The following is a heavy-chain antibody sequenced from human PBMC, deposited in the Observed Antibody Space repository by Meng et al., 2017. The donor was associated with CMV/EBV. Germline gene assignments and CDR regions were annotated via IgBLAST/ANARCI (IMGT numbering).Heavy chain of an antibody. CDR2: IDPSDSYT. CDR1: EYSFTSYW. CDR3: AGTYYYDSSGYNH. D-gene: IGHD3-22*01. Sequence: KGSEYSFTSYWISWVRQMPGKGLEWMGRIDPSDSYTNYSQSFQGHVTISADKSISTAYLQWSSLKASDTAMYYCAGTYYYDSSGYNHWGQGTLVTVSS. V-gene: IGHV5-10-1*01. J-gene: IGHJ1*01.